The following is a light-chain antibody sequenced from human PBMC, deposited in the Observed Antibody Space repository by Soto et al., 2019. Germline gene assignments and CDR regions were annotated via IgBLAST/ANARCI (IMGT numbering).Light chain of an antibody. J-gene: IGLJ1*01. Sequence: QSALTQPASVSGSPGQSITISCTGTSSDVGGYNSVSWYQQHPGKAPKLIIYEVTHRPSGVSNRFSGSQSANTASLTISGLQAEDEADYYCCSFTTSTTYDFGTGTKLTVL. CDR2: EVT. CDR3: CSFTTSTTYD. CDR1: SSDVGGYNS. V-gene: IGLV2-14*01.